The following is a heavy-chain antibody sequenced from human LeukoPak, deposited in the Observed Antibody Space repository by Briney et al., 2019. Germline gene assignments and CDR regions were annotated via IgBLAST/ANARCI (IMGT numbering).Heavy chain of an antibody. CDR3: AKTAKYYYGSETYFFFEE. D-gene: IGHD3-10*01. Sequence: SETLSLTCTVSSGNYYWGWIRQPPGKGLEWIGSIYYSGSTYYNPSLKSRVTISLDTSKNHFSLNLTSVTAADTAVYYCAKTAKYYYGSETYFFFEEWGQGTLVTVSS. J-gene: IGHJ4*02. V-gene: IGHV4-39*07. CDR2: IYYSGST. CDR1: SGNYY.